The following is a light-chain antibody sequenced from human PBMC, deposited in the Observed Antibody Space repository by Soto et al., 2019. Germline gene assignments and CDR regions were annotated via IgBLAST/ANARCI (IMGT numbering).Light chain of an antibody. CDR1: QSLLARSNNKNY. J-gene: IGKJ2*01. CDR3: QQYYGTVYS. CDR2: WAS. Sequence: DIVMTQSPDSLAVSLGERATIDCRSSQSLLARSNNKNYLAWYQKKPGQPPKLLIYWASTRESGVPNRFSGSGSGTDFTLTISSLQAEDVAVYYCQQYYGTVYSFGQGTKLEIK. V-gene: IGKV4-1*01.